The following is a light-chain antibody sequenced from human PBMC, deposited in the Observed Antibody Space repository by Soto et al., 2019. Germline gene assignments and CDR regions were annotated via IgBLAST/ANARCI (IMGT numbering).Light chain of an antibody. V-gene: IGKV3-11*01. CDR1: QSLTTH. Sequence: EIVLTQSPATLSLSPGERATLSCRASQSLTTHLAWYQQKPGQAPRLLIYEASNRATGIPARFSGSGSGTDYTLTISSLEPEDFAAYYCQQRKSWPLTFGQGTRLEIK. CDR2: EAS. CDR3: QQRKSWPLT. J-gene: IGKJ5*01.